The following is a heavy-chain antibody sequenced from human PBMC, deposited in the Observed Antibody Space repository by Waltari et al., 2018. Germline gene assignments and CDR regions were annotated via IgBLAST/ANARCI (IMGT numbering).Heavy chain of an antibody. CDR1: GYSISSGYY. J-gene: IGHJ4*02. V-gene: IGHV4-38-2*01. D-gene: IGHD6-19*01. Sequence: QVQLQESGPGLVKPSETLSLACAVSGYSISSGYYWGWIRQPPGKGLEWIGSIYHSGSTYYNPSLKSRVTISVDTSKNQFSLKLSSVTAADTAVYYCARYKKGIAVAGTPLEDTYYFDYWGQGTLVTVSS. CDR2: IYHSGST. CDR3: ARYKKGIAVAGTPLEDTYYFDY.